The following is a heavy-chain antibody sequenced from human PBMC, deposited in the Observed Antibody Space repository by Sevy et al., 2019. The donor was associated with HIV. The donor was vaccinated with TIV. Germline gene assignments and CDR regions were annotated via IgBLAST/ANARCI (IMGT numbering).Heavy chain of an antibody. V-gene: IGHV3-15*01. CDR1: GFTFTNAW. CDR3: TTDREYGDYKGGFDY. D-gene: IGHD4-17*01. J-gene: IGHJ4*02. CDR2: IRSNIDGGTR. Sequence: GGSLRLSCAASGFTFTNAWMVWVRQAPGKGLEWVGRIRSNIDGGTRDYAAPLKGRFTISRDDSKNTIYLQMNILKSADTAVYYCTTDREYGDYKGGFDYWGQGTLVTVSS.